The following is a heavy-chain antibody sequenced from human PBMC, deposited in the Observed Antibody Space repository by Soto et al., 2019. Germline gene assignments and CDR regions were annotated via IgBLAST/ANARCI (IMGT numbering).Heavy chain of an antibody. D-gene: IGHD2-15*01. V-gene: IGHV1-69*01. CDR3: VRVPPDSSGGRCYVYYGMDD. Sequence: QVQLVQSGPEETKPGSSVTVSCKASGGTFSSYNINWVRQAPGQGLEWMGGIIPVFGPTTYAQKFQDRAKITADGSTSIAYMELSSLRSEDTAEHYCVRVPPDSSGGRCYVYYGMDDWGQGTTVTVTS. J-gene: IGHJ6*02. CDR2: IIPVFGPT. CDR1: GGTFSSYN.